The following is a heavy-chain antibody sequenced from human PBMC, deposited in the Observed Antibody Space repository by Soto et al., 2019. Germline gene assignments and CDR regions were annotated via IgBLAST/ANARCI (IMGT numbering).Heavy chain of an antibody. Sequence: PGGSLRLSCAASGFTFSSYGMHWVRQAPGKGLEWDSAIGDSGATTQYADSVKGRFTISRDNSKNTLYLQMNSLKAEDTAVYKCAKPLHTYLVRGYGIDYWGQGTLVTVSS. D-gene: IGHD5-18*01. CDR2: IGDSGATT. CDR3: AKPLHTYLVRGYGIDY. CDR1: GFTFSSYG. V-gene: IGHV3-23*01. J-gene: IGHJ4*02.